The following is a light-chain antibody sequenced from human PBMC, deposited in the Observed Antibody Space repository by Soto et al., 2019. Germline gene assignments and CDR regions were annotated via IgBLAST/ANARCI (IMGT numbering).Light chain of an antibody. CDR2: GSS. CDR3: QQYGNSPQIT. CDR1: QSVGTD. J-gene: IGKJ5*01. V-gene: IGKV3D-20*01. Sequence: VMTQSPATVSLSPGERATLSCGASQSVGTDIAWYKQKPGLAPRLVIFGSSTRATGIPDRFSGSGSGTDFTLTIGTLEPEDFAVYFCQQYGNSPQITFGQGTRLEIK.